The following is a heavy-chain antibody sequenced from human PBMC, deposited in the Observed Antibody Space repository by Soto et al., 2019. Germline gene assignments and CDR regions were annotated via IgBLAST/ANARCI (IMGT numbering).Heavy chain of an antibody. D-gene: IGHD3-10*01. CDR1: GGSISSSSYY. V-gene: IGHV4-39*01. CDR3: ARRAPLYGSGSSRFDP. CDR2: ISYSGST. Sequence: SETLSLTCNVSGGSISSSSYYWGWIRQPPXKGLEWIGTISYSGSTSYNPSLKSRVTISVDTSKNQFSLKLRSVTAADTAVYYCARRAPLYGSGSSRFDPWGQGTLVTVSS. J-gene: IGHJ5*02.